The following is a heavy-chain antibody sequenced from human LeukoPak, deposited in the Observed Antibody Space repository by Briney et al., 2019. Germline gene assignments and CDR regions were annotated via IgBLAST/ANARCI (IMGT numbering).Heavy chain of an antibody. CDR3: ATIWFGEVLDI. V-gene: IGHV3-20*04. D-gene: IGHD3-10*01. Sequence: SGGSLRLSCAASGFTFDAYAMSWVRQAPGKGLERVSGINWNGGRTGYADSVKGRFTISRDNAKNSLYLQMNSLRAEDTAVYYCATIWFGEVLDIWGQGTMVTVSS. CDR1: GFTFDAYA. CDR2: INWNGGRT. J-gene: IGHJ3*02.